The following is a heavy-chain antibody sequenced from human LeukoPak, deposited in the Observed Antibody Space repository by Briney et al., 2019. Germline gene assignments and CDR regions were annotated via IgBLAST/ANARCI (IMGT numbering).Heavy chain of an antibody. CDR1: GGSISSYY. D-gene: IGHD3-22*01. V-gene: IGHV4-59*01. Sequence: PSETLSLTCTVSGGSISSYYWSWIRQPPGKGLEWIGNIYYSGSTNYNPSLKSRVTISVDTSKIQFSLKLSSVTAADTAAYYCAREVAGSGYPPYYFDYWGQGTLVTVSS. CDR3: AREVAGSGYPPYYFDY. J-gene: IGHJ4*02. CDR2: IYYSGST.